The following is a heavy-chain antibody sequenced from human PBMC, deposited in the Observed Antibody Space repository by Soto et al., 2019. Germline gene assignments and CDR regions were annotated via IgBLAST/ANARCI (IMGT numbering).Heavy chain of an antibody. J-gene: IGHJ6*03. D-gene: IGHD2-21*01. CDR1: GFTFSSYG. CDR3: AKSISDYYYYYMDV. V-gene: IGHV3-30*18. Sequence: GGSLRLSCAASGFTFSSYGMHWVRQAPGKGLEWVAVISYDGSNKNYADSVKGRFTISRDNSKNTLYLQMNSLRAEDTAVYYCAKSISDYYYYYMDVWGKGTTVTVSS. CDR2: ISYDGSNK.